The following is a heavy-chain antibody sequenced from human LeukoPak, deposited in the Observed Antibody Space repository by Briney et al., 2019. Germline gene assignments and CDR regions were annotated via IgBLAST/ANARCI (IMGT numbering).Heavy chain of an antibody. CDR2: IKQDGSEK. Sequence: GGSLRLSCAASGFTFSSYWMSWVRQAPGKGLEGVANIKQDGSEKYYVDSVKGGFTISRDNAKNSLYLQMNSLRAEDTAVYYCARVMLEQWLVLLLGAFDIWGQGTMVTVSS. D-gene: IGHD6-19*01. V-gene: IGHV3-7*01. CDR1: GFTFSSYW. CDR3: ARVMLEQWLVLLLGAFDI. J-gene: IGHJ3*02.